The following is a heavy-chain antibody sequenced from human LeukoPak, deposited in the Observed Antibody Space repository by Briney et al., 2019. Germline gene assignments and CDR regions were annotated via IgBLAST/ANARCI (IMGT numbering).Heavy chain of an antibody. Sequence: SETLSLTCTVSGGSISSYYWSWIRQPPGKGLEWIGYIYYSGSTNYNPSLKSRVTISVDTSKSQFSLKLSSVTAADTAVYYCARHGPGYSSSWYKDAFDIWGQGTMVTVSS. CDR1: GGSISSYY. D-gene: IGHD6-13*01. CDR2: IYYSGST. CDR3: ARHGPGYSSSWYKDAFDI. J-gene: IGHJ3*02. V-gene: IGHV4-59*08.